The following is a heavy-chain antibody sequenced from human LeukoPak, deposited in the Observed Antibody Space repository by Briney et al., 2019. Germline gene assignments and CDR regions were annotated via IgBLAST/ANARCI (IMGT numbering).Heavy chain of an antibody. Sequence: PGGSLRLSCAASGFTVITNDMTWVRQAPGKALEWVSVLYSDGNKKYADSVQGRFTISRDNSKNTLYLEMNSLSPDDTAVYYCARGVEPLAANTLAYWGQGTLVTVSS. D-gene: IGHD1-14*01. CDR3: ARGVEPLAANTLAY. V-gene: IGHV3-53*01. J-gene: IGHJ4*02. CDR2: LYSDGNK. CDR1: GFTVITND.